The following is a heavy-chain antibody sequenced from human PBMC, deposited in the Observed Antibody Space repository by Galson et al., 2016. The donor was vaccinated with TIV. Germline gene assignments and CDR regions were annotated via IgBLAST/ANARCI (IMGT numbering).Heavy chain of an antibody. CDR3: ARGDDYNCQKAILNY. J-gene: IGHJ4*02. V-gene: IGHV1-69*13. D-gene: IGHD5-24*01. CDR2: IIGMFGIA. Sequence: SVKVSCKASGSTFSSYAVSWVRQAPGQGLEWMGGIIGMFGIANYAQKFQGRVTITAEESTSTAYMELFSLRSEDTAVYYCARGDDYNCQKAILNYWGQGTLVIVSS. CDR1: GSTFSSYA.